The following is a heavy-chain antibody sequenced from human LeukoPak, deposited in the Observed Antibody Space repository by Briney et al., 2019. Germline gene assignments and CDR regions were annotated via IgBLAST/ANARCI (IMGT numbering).Heavy chain of an antibody. CDR2: VYSSGST. V-gene: IGHV4-4*07. Sequence: SETLSLTCTVSGGSISSYYWSWIRQPAGKGLEWIGHVYSSGSTNYNPSLKSRVTISVDKSKNQFSLKLSSLTAADTAVYYCARDHSTAWTFDYWGQGTLVTVSS. J-gene: IGHJ4*02. CDR3: ARDHSTAWTFDY. CDR1: GGSISSYY. D-gene: IGHD6-19*01.